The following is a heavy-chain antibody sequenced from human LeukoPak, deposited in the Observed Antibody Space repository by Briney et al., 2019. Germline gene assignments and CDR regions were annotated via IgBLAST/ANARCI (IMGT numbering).Heavy chain of an antibody. J-gene: IGHJ5*02. CDR2: ISGSGGST. Sequence: GGSLRLSCAASGFTFSSYAMSWVRQAPGKGLEWVSAISGSGGSTYYADPVKGRFTISRDNSKNTLYLQMNSLRAEDTAVYYCASYPGPDSSGWFDPWGQGTLVTVSS. D-gene: IGHD6-19*01. V-gene: IGHV3-23*01. CDR3: ASYPGPDSSGWFDP. CDR1: GFTFSSYA.